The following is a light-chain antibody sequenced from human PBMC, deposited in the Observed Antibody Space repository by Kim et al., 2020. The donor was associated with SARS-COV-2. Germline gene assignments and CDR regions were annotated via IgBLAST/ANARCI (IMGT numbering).Light chain of an antibody. V-gene: IGKV3-15*01. CDR1: QSVSSN. Sequence: SVYQGERATLSCRASQSVSSNLAWYQQKPGQAPRLLIYGASTRATGIPARFSGSGSGTEFTLTISSLQSEDFEVYYCQQYNTWPYTFGQGTKLEI. CDR3: QQYNTWPYT. CDR2: GAS. J-gene: IGKJ2*01.